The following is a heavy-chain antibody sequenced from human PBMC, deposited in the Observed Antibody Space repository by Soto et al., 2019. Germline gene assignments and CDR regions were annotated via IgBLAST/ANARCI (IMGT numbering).Heavy chain of an antibody. CDR2: ISSSSSYI. Sequence: PGGSLRLSCAASGFTFSSYSINWFRQAPGKGLEWVSSISSSSSYIFYADSVKGRFTISRDNAKNSLYLQMNSLRAEDTAVYYCARGAGYCSGDGCYFYFAYWGQGTLVTVSS. CDR3: ARGAGYCSGDGCYFYFAY. V-gene: IGHV3-21*01. CDR1: GFTFSSYS. D-gene: IGHD2-15*01. J-gene: IGHJ4*02.